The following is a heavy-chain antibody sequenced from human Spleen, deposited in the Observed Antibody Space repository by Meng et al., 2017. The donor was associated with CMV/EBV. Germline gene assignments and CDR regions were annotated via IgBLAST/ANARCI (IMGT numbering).Heavy chain of an antibody. CDR1: GGTFSSYA. D-gene: IGHD3-22*01. V-gene: IGHV1-69*05. CDR2: IIPIFGTA. CDR3: ARNYDSSGYYDTFDY. Sequence: SVKVSCKASGGTFSSYAISWVRQAPGQGLEWMGGIIPIFGTANYAQKFQGRVTITTDESTSTAYMELSSLRSDDTAVYYCARNYDSSGYYDTFDYWGQGTLVTVSS. J-gene: IGHJ4*02.